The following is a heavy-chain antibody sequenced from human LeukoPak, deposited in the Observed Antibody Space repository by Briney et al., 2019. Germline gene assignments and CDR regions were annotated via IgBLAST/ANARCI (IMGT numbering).Heavy chain of an antibody. CDR3: ARGAQRFLEWDNWFDP. Sequence: ASVKVSCKASGYTFTSYDINWVRQATGQGLEWMGWMNPNSGNTGYAQKFQGRVTITADESTSTAYMELSSLRSEDTAVYYCARGAQRFLEWDNWFDPWGQGTLVTVSS. V-gene: IGHV1-8*01. CDR2: MNPNSGNT. CDR1: GYTFTSYD. D-gene: IGHD3-3*01. J-gene: IGHJ5*02.